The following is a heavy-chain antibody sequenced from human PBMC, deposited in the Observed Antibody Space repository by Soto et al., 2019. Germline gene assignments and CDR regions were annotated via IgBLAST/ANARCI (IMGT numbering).Heavy chain of an antibody. V-gene: IGHV3-11*06. J-gene: IGHJ6*02. CDR2: ISGSGTYT. Sequence: QVQLVESGGGLVKPGGSLRLSCAVSGFTVSDHYMTWIRQAPGKGLEWVSYISGSGTYTNYADSVKGRFIISRDIAQNSLSLQINSLRAEATAVYYCARSSGWRQVVGYKYGLDVWGQGTAVTVSS. CDR3: ARSSGWRQVVGYKYGLDV. D-gene: IGHD3-22*01. CDR1: GFTVSDHY.